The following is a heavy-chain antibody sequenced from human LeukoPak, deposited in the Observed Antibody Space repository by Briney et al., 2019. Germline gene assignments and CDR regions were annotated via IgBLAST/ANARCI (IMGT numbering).Heavy chain of an antibody. CDR1: GYTFTGYY. CDR3: ARDRSPGPYCSGAICTNYYEYYMDV. V-gene: IGHV1-2*02. J-gene: IGHJ6*03. D-gene: IGHD2-15*01. Sequence: ASVKVSCKASGYTFTGYYMHWVRQAPGQGLEWMGWINPNSGGTNYAQKFQGRVTMTRDTSISTAYMELSRLRSDDTAVYYCARDRSPGPYCSGAICTNYYEYYMDVWGKGTAVTISS. CDR2: INPNSGGT.